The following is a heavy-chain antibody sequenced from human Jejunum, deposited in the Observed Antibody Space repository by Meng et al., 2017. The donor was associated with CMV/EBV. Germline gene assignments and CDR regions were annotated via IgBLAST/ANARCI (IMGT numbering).Heavy chain of an antibody. CDR3: AKDRVLMVYGSPTRPYFDY. CDR2: ISGSGIT. D-gene: IGHD2-8*01. J-gene: IGHJ4*02. V-gene: IGHV3-23*01. Sequence: YAMSWVRKAPGKGLEWVSAISGSGITYFADSVKGRFSISRDNSKDTVYLQMKSLRAEDTAVYYCAKDRVLMVYGSPTRPYFDYWGQGTLVTVSS. CDR1: YA.